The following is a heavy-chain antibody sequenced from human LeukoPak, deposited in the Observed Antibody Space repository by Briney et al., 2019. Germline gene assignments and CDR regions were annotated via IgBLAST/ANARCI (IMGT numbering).Heavy chain of an antibody. V-gene: IGHV4-34*01. CDR3: ATHAAYSGYDVNDY. Sequence: PSETLSLTCAVYGGSFSGYYWSWIRQPPGKGLEWIGEINHSGSTNYNPSLKSRVTISVDTSKNQFSLKLSSVTAADTAVYYCATHAAYSGYDVNDYWGQGALVTVSS. CDR2: INHSGST. J-gene: IGHJ4*02. CDR1: GGSFSGYY. D-gene: IGHD5-12*01.